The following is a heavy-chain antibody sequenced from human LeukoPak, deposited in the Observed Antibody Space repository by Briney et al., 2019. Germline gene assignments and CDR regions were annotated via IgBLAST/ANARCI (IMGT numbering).Heavy chain of an antibody. CDR2: ISSSSSTI. D-gene: IGHD4-17*01. CDR1: GFTFSSYS. Sequence: GGSLRLSCAASGFTFSSYSMNWIRQAPGKGLEWVSYISSSSSTIYYADSVKGRFTISRDNAKNSLYLQMNSLRAEDTAVYYCARDPVTGAFDIWGQGTMVTVSS. V-gene: IGHV3-48*04. CDR3: ARDPVTGAFDI. J-gene: IGHJ3*02.